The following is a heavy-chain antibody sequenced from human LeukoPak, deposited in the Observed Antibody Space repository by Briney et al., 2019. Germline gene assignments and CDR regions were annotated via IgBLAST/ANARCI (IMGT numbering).Heavy chain of an antibody. D-gene: IGHD3-10*01. CDR1: GFTVSSNY. Sequence: PGGSLRLSCAASGFTVSSNYMSWVRQAPGKGLEWVSGIGAGGGSTYYADSVKGRFTISRDNSRNTLYLQMNSLRADDTAVYYCAKLGMVRGEGYWGQGTLVTVST. CDR2: IGAGGGST. CDR3: AKLGMVRGEGY. J-gene: IGHJ4*02. V-gene: IGHV3-23*01.